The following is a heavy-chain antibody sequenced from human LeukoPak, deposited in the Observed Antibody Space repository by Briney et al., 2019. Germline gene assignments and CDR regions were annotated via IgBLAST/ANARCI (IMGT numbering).Heavy chain of an antibody. Sequence: SETLSLTCAVYGGSFSGYYWSWIRQPPGKGLEWIGEINHSGSTNYNPSLKSRVTISVDTSKNQFSLKLSSVTAADTAVYYCARLSQIVAFDIWGQGTMATVSS. D-gene: IGHD6-6*01. CDR2: INHSGST. J-gene: IGHJ3*02. CDR3: ARLSQIVAFDI. V-gene: IGHV4-34*01. CDR1: GGSFSGYY.